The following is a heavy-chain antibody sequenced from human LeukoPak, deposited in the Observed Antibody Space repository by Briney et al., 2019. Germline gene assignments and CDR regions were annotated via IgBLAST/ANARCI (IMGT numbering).Heavy chain of an antibody. V-gene: IGHV1-2*02. CDR1: GYIFTAYY. J-gene: IGHJ3*02. CDR2: IDPNSGDS. D-gene: IGHD5-12*01. Sequence: ASVKVSCRASGYIFTAYYMHWVRQAPGQGLEWMGWIDPNSGDSNSAQRFQGRVTMTRDTSISTAYMELSRLRSDDTAVYSCARRDGYDAFDIWGQGTMVIVSS. CDR3: ARRDGYDAFDI.